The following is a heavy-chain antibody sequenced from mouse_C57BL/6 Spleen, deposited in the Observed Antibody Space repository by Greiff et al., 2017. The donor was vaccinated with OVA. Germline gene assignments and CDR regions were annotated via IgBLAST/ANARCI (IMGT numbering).Heavy chain of an antibody. CDR3: TSDDYDLGMDY. CDR2: IDPSDSYT. V-gene: IGHV1-50*01. CDR1: GYTFTSYW. Sequence: QVQLQQPGAELVKPGASVKLSCKASGYTFTSYWMQWVKQRPGQGLEWIGEIDPSDSYTNYNQKFKGKATLTVDTSSSTAYMQLSSLTSEDSEVYSCTSDDYDLGMDYWGQGTTLTVSS. J-gene: IGHJ2*01. D-gene: IGHD2-4*01.